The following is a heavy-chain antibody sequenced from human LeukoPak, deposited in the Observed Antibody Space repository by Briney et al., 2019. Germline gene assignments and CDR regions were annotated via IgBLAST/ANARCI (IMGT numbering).Heavy chain of an antibody. CDR1: GYTYTSYW. J-gene: IGHJ4*01. CDR2: IYPGDSDT. V-gene: IGHV5-51*01. D-gene: IGHD2-15*01. Sequence: GESLQISCKGSGYTYTSYWTGWVRQMPGKGLEWMGIIYPGDSDTRYSPSFQGQITISADKSTRTAYLQWRSLKASDTAIYYCARLGGPRSPFDYWGQGTRVTVSS. CDR3: ARLGGPRSPFDY.